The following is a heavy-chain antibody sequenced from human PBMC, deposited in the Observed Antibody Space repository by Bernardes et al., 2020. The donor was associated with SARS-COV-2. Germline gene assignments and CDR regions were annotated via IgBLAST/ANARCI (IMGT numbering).Heavy chain of an antibody. CDR2: ISYTGDST. V-gene: IGHV3-23*01. Sequence: GYLSPSCAGSEFTLWHCDMSWVRPAPGKGLEWVSSISYTGDSTYYADSVKGRFSISRDNSKNTLYLLMSSLRVEDTAMYYCAKDDKYSVFRTGNSLDFWGQGTLVTVSS. CDR1: EFTLWHCD. CDR3: AKDDKYSVFRTGNSLDF. J-gene: IGHJ4*02. D-gene: IGHD1-1*01.